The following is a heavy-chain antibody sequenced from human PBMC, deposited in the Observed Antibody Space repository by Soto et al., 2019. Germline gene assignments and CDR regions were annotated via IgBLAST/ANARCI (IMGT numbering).Heavy chain of an antibody. J-gene: IGHJ5*02. CDR3: AREGYIAAAGTYWFDP. CDR2: IYYSGST. D-gene: IGHD6-13*01. V-gene: IGHV4-59*01. Sequence: SETLSLTCTVSGGSISSYYWSCIRQPPGKGLEWIGYIYYSGSTNYNPSLKSRVTISVDTSKNQFSLKLSSVTAADTAVYYCAREGYIAAAGTYWFDPWGQGTLVTVS. CDR1: GGSISSYY.